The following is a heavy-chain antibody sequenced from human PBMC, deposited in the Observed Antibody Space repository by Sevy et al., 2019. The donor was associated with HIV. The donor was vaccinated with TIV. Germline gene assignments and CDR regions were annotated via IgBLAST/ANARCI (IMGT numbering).Heavy chain of an antibody. CDR1: GGSISSSNW. D-gene: IGHD2-15*01. CDR3: ASAYCSGGSCYSSDACDI. CDR2: IYHSGRT. Sequence: SETLSLTCTVSGGSISSSNWWSWVRQPPGKGLEWIGEIYHSGRTNYNPSLKSRVTISVAKSKNQFSLKLSSVTAADTAVYYCASAYCSGGSCYSSDACDIWGQGTMVTVSS. J-gene: IGHJ3*02. V-gene: IGHV4-4*02.